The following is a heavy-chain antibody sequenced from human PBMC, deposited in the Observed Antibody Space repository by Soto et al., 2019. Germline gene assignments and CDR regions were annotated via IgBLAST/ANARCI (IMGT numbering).Heavy chain of an antibody. CDR3: TTGSDILTGYYLYSYYYGMDV. CDR1: GFTFSNAW. J-gene: IGHJ6*02. CDR2: IKSKTDGGTT. V-gene: IGHV3-15*07. Sequence: GGSLRLSCAASGFTFSNAWMNWVRQAPGKGLEWVGRIKSKTDGGTTDYAAPVKGRFTISRDDSKNTLYLQMNSLKTEDTAVYYCTTGSDILTGYYLYSYYYGMDVWGQGTTVTVSS. D-gene: IGHD3-9*01.